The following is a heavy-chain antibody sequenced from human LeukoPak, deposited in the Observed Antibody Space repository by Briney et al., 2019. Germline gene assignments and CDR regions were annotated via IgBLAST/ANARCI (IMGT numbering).Heavy chain of an antibody. V-gene: IGHV4-34*01. D-gene: IGHD3-10*01. CDR3: ARGRSTMVRGVFSYYYYYGVDV. J-gene: IGHJ6*02. CDR1: GGSFSGYY. CDR2: INHSGST. Sequence: SETLSLTCAVYGGSFSGYYWSWIRQPPGKGLEWIGEINHSGSTNYNPSLKSRVTISVGTSKNQFSLKLSSVTAADTAVYYCARGRSTMVRGVFSYYYYYGVDVWGQGTTVTVSS.